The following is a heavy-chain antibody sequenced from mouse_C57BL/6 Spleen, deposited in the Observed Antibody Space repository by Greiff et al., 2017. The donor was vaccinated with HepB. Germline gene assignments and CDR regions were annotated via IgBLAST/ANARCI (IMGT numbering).Heavy chain of an antibody. CDR2: ISGGGGNT. D-gene: IGHD1-1*01. Sequence: EVHLVESGGGLVKPGGSLKLSCAASGFPFSSYTMSWVRQTPEKRLEWVATISGGGGNTYYPDSVKGRFTISRDNAKNTLYLQMSSLRSEDTALYYCARRAGSSYDFDYWGQGTTLTVSS. CDR3: ARRAGSSYDFDY. V-gene: IGHV5-9*01. J-gene: IGHJ2*01. CDR1: GFPFSSYT.